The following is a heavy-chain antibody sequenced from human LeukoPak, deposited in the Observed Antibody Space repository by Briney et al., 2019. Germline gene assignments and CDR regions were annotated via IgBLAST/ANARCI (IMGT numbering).Heavy chain of an antibody. Sequence: GESLKISCKGSGYSFTSYWIGWVRQMPGKGLEWMGIIYPGDSDTRYSPSFQGQVTISADKSISTAYLQWSSLKASDTAMYYCARGPRDSMGMIVVVIPYFQHWGQGTLVTVSS. J-gene: IGHJ1*01. CDR1: GYSFTSYW. D-gene: IGHD3-22*01. V-gene: IGHV5-51*01. CDR3: ARGPRDSMGMIVVVIPYFQH. CDR2: IYPGDSDT.